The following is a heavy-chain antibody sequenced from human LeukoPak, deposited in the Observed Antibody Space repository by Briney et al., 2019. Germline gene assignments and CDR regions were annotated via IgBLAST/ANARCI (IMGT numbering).Heavy chain of an antibody. CDR3: ARLSGFYYFDY. CDR1: GGSISSYY. CDR2: IYYSGST. J-gene: IGHJ4*02. Sequence: SETLSPTCTVSGGSISSYYWSWIRQPPGKGLEWIGYIYYSGSTNYNPSLKSRVTISVDTSKNQFSLKLSSVTAADTAVYYCARLSGFYYFDYWGQGTLVTVSS. V-gene: IGHV4-59*01. D-gene: IGHD5/OR15-5a*01.